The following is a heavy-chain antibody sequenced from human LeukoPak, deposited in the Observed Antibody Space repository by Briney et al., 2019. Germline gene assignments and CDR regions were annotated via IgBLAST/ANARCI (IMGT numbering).Heavy chain of an antibody. CDR3: ARDDSGWSKNY. CDR2: ISSSGSTM. Sequence: GGSLRLSCAASGFTFSRYEMNWVRQAPGKGLEWLSYISSSGSTMYYADSVKGRITISRDNAKNSLYLQMNSLRAEDTAVYYCARDDSGWSKNYWGQGTLVIVSS. D-gene: IGHD6-19*01. V-gene: IGHV3-48*03. J-gene: IGHJ4*02. CDR1: GFTFSRYE.